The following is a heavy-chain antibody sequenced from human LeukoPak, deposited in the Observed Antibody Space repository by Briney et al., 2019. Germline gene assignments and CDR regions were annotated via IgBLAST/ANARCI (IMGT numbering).Heavy chain of an antibody. CDR2: IGSSSSTI. CDR1: GCRFSSYS. CDR3: ARDGSSSWYLRWYFDY. J-gene: IGHJ4*02. D-gene: IGHD6-13*01. V-gene: IGHV3-48*04. Sequence: PGGSLRLSCAVSGCRFSSYSMNWVRQAPGKGLEWVSYIGSSSSTIYYADSVKGRFTISRDNAKNSLYLQMNSLRAEDTAVYYCARDGSSSWYLRWYFDYWGQGTLVTVSS.